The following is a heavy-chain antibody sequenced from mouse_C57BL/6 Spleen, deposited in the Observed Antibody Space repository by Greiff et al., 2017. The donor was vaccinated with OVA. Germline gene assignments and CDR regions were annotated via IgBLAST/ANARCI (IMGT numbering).Heavy chain of an antibody. CDR2: IDPSDSYT. CDR3: AKEGQLRLRGGFAY. D-gene: IGHD3-2*02. J-gene: IGHJ3*01. V-gene: IGHV1-59*01. Sequence: VQLQQPGAELVRPGTSVKLSCKASGYTFTSYWMHWVKQRPGQGLEWIGVIDPSDSYTNYNQKFKGKATLTVDTSSSTASMPLSSLTSEDSAVYYCAKEGQLRLRGGFAYWGQGTLVTVSA. CDR1: GYTFTSYW.